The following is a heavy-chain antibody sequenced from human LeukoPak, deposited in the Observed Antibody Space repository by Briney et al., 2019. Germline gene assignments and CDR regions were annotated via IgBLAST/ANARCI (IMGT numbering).Heavy chain of an antibody. CDR2: INKDGSER. V-gene: IGHV3-7*01. J-gene: IGHJ4*02. Sequence: GGSLRLSCAASGFTFSGYWMSWVRQAPGKGLEWVANINKDGSERYNVDSVKGRFTISRDNANKSLYLQMNSLRAEDTSVYYCARESKGRSKIDYWGQGTLSPSPQ. CDR3: ARESKGRSKIDY. D-gene: IGHD4-17*01. CDR1: GFTFSGYW.